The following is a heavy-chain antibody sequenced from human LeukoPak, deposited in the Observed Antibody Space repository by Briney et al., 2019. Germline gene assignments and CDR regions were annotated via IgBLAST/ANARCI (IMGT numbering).Heavy chain of an antibody. CDR2: IKPGGGKT. J-gene: IGHJ4*02. V-gene: IGHV1-46*04. CDR1: GYSFTSYY. D-gene: IGHD3-9*01. Sequence: ASVKVSCTASGYSFTSYYMHWVRQAPGQGLEWMGIIKPGGGKTSYVQKLKGRVTMTRDTSKSTVYMELSSLRSEDTAVYYCARDGAELRYFGRGGTDYWGQGTLVTVSS. CDR3: ARDGAELRYFGRGGTDY.